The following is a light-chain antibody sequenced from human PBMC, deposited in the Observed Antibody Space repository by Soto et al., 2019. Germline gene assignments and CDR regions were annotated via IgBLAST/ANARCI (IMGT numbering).Light chain of an antibody. Sequence: DIQMTQSPSTLSGSVGDRVTITCRASQTISSWLAWYQQKPGKAPKLLIYKASTLKSGLPSRFSGSGSGTEFTLTIRTLQPDDLAPYYCQHYNSYSEALGQGTKVDIK. CDR1: QTISSW. J-gene: IGKJ1*01. CDR3: QHYNSYSEA. CDR2: KAS. V-gene: IGKV1-5*03.